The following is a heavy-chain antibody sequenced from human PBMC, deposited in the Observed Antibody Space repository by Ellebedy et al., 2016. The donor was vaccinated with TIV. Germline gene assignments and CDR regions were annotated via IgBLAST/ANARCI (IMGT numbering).Heavy chain of an antibody. V-gene: IGHV3-66*01. CDR3: ARGGYGWDY. J-gene: IGHJ4*02. D-gene: IGHD3-10*01. CDR1: GFIASSHY. CDR2: IYSGGST. Sequence: GESLKISCAASGFIASSHYMSWVRQAPGKGLEWVSVIYSGGSTYYADSVKGRFTISRDNSKNTLYLQRNSLRAEDTAVYYCARGGYGWDYWGQGTLVTVSP.